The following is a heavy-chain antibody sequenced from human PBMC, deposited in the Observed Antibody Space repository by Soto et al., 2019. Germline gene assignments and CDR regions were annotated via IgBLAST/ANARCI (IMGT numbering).Heavy chain of an antibody. V-gene: IGHV1-18*01. CDR2: ISAYNGNT. CDR3: ARGWGSSGPLPNGYFRH. Sequence: QVQLVQSGAEVKKPGASVKVSCKASGYTFTSYGIIWVRQAPGQGLEWMGWISAYNGNTNYAQKLQGRVTMTTDTSTRTAYMELRRLRSDDTAVYYCARGWGSSGPLPNGYFRHGGQGTRVTVSS. J-gene: IGHJ1*01. CDR1: GYTFTSYG. D-gene: IGHD3-22*01.